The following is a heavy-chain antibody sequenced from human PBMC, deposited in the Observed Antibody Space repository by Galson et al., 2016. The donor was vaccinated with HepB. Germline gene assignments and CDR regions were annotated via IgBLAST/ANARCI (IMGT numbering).Heavy chain of an antibody. V-gene: IGHV3-30-3*01. Sequence: SLRLSCAASGFDFNDSSMHWVRQSPGKGLEWVAGISFDGRNGYYADSVKGRFIISRDSSKKTVYLQMNSLRSKDTAVYCCARSAAGRTATTTLAWGQGILVTVSS. CDR2: ISFDGRNG. J-gene: IGHJ5*02. D-gene: IGHD4-17*01. CDR3: ARSAAGRTATTTLA. CDR1: GFDFNDSS.